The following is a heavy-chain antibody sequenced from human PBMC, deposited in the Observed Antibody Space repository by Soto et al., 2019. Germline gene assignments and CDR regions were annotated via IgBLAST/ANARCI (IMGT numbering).Heavy chain of an antibody. CDR3: ARGVYGSGNYYTGPSAFDI. D-gene: IGHD3-10*01. CDR1: GGTLSDHG. Sequence: QVQLEQSGAEVKKPGSSVKVSYKASGGTLSDHGVAWLRQAPGQGLEWMGGTIPVFNTAKYEQKFQGRVTVTADKFTNIAYMELSSLRSEDTAFYFCARGVYGSGNYYTGPSAFDIWGQGTMVIVSS. V-gene: IGHV1-69*06. CDR2: TIPVFNTA. J-gene: IGHJ3*02.